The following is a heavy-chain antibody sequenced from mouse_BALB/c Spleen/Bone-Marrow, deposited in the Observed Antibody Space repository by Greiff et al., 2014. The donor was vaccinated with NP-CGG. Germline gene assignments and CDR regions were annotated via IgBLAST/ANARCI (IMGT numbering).Heavy chain of an antibody. CDR3: ARLDSYYPYYAMDY. V-gene: IGHV1-80*01. D-gene: IGHD2-12*01. J-gene: IGHJ4*01. CDR1: GYAFSSYW. CDR2: IYPGDGDT. Sequence: QVQLKESGAELVRPGSSVKISCKASGYAFSSYWMNWVKQRPGQGLEWIGQIYPGDGDTNYNGKFKGKATLTADRSSSTAYMQLSGLTSEDSAVYFCARLDSYYPYYAMDYWGQGTSVTVSS.